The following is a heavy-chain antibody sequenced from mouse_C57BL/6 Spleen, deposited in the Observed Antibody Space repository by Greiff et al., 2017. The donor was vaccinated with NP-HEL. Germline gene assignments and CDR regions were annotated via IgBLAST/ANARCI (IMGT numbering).Heavy chain of an antibody. Sequence: VQLQQSGPELVKPGASVKISCKASGYAFSSSWMNWVKQRPGKGLEWIGRIYPGDGDTNYNGKFKGKATLTADKSSSTAYMQLSSLTSEDSAVYFCARTTAQATDYWGQSTTLTVSS. D-gene: IGHD3-2*02. CDR2: IYPGDGDT. CDR3: ARTTAQATDY. J-gene: IGHJ2*01. V-gene: IGHV1-82*01. CDR1: GYAFSSSW.